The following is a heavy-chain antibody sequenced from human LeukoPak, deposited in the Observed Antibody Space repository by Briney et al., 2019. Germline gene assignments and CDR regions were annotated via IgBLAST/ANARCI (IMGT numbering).Heavy chain of an antibody. D-gene: IGHD3-22*01. CDR1: GFTFSSYT. CDR3: AKDPYYDSSGYYDH. V-gene: IGHV3-23*01. Sequence: PGGSQRLSCAASGFTFSSYTMGWVRQAPGKGLEWVSAISGSDGSTHYAKSVKGRFTVSRDNSKRSLYLQMNSLRAEDTAVYYCAKDPYYDSSGYYDHWGQGTLVTVSS. CDR2: ISGSDGST. J-gene: IGHJ5*02.